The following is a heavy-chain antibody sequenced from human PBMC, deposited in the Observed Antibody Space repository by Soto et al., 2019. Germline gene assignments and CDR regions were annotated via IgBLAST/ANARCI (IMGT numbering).Heavy chain of an antibody. Sequence: QVQLVQSGAEVKKPGASVKVSCKASGYTFASYAISWMRQAPGQGLEWMGWISAYNGNTNYAQKLQGRVTMTTDTSASPSYMELRSLRSAEPAVYYSARDPPPPDYWGQGTRVTVSS. V-gene: IGHV1-18*01. J-gene: IGHJ4*02. CDR1: GYTFASYA. CDR3: ARDPPPPDY. CDR2: ISAYNGNT.